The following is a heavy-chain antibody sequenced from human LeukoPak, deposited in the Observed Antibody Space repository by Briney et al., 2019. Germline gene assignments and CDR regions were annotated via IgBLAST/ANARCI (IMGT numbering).Heavy chain of an antibody. CDR1: GFTFSSYW. CDR3: ARGDGYNAPDVTNADY. CDR2: INSDGSST. D-gene: IGHD5-24*01. J-gene: IGHJ4*02. Sequence: GGSLRLSCAASGFTFSSYWMHWVRQAPGKGLVWVSRINSDGSSTNYADSVKGRFTISRDNAKNTLYLQMNSLGAEDTAVYYCARGDGYNAPDVTNADYWGQGTLVTVSS. V-gene: IGHV3-74*01.